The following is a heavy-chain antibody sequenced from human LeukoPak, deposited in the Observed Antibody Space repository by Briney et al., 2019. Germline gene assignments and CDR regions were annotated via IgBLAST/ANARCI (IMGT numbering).Heavy chain of an antibody. J-gene: IGHJ6*04. CDR3: ARGRRNYYGSGSYYRLSYYYYGMDV. CDR2: IGTAGDP. D-gene: IGHD3-10*01. Sequence: GGSLRLSCAASGFTFSSYDTHWVRQATGKGLEWVSAIGTAGDPYYPGSVKGRFTISRENAKNSLYLQMNSLRAGDTAVYYCARGRRNYYGSGSYYRLSYYYYGMDVWGKGTTVTVSS. V-gene: IGHV3-13*05. CDR1: GFTFSSYD.